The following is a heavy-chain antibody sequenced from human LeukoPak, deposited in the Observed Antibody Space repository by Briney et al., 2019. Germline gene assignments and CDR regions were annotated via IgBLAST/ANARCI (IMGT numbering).Heavy chain of an antibody. D-gene: IGHD3-3*01. J-gene: IGHJ5*02. CDR2: MNPNSGNT. CDR3: ARGWAKTIFGVVIIGSRWFDP. V-gene: IGHV1-8*01. CDR1: GYTFTSYD. Sequence: ASVTVSCKASGYTFTSYDINWVRQATGQGLEWMGWMNPNSGNTGYAQKFQGRVTMTRNTSISTAYMELSSLRSEDTAVYYCARGWAKTIFGVVIIGSRWFDPWGQGTLVTVSS.